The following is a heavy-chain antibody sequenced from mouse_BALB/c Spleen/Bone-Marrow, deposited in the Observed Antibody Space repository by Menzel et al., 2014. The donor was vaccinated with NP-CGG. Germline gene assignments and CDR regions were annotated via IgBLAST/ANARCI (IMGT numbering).Heavy chain of an antibody. J-gene: IGHJ4*01. CDR2: ILPGSGNT. CDR1: GYTFSSYW. Sequence: QVQLQQSGAELMKPGASVKISCRATGYTFSSYWIEWVKHRPGHGLEWIGEILPGSGNTNYNEKFKGKATFTADTSSNTAYMQLSSLTSEDSAVYYCAREDITTVVEMDYWGQGTSVTVSS. V-gene: IGHV1-9*01. D-gene: IGHD1-1*01. CDR3: AREDITTVVEMDY.